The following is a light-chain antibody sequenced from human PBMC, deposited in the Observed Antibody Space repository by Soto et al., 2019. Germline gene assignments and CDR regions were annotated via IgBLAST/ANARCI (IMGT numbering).Light chain of an antibody. CDR2: GAS. Sequence: DIQMTQSPSSLSASVGDRVTITCRASQGIIDYLAWYQQKPGKSPKLLIYGASTLHSGVPSRFSGSGAGTDFSLTISSLQPEDLATYYYQKYDSAPQPFGPGTKVEVK. J-gene: IGKJ1*01. CDR1: QGIIDY. CDR3: QKYDSAPQP. V-gene: IGKV1-27*01.